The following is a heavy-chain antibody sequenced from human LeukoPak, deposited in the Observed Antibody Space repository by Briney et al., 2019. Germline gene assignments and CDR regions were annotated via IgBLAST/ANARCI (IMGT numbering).Heavy chain of an antibody. J-gene: IGHJ2*01. Sequence: SETLSLTCAVSGGSISSYSWNWIRQPAGKGLEWIGRIYTSGSTNYNPSLKSRVTISVDTSEKQFSLKLSSVTAADTAVYYCARAPPANWNSDWYFDLWGRGTLVTVSS. V-gene: IGHV4-4*07. CDR2: IYTSGST. D-gene: IGHD1-20*01. CDR3: ARAPPANWNSDWYFDL. CDR1: GGSISSYS.